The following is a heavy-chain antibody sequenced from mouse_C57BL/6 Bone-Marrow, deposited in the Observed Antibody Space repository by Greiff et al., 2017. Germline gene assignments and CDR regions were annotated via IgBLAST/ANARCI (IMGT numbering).Heavy chain of an antibody. Sequence: VQLKQSGPELVKPGASVKISCKASGYSFTDYNMNWVKQSNGKSLEWIGVINPNYGTTSYNQKFKGKATLTVDQSSSTAYMQLNSLTSEDSAVYDCAAYSNYEGWFAYWGQGTLVTVSA. CDR3: AAYSNYEGWFAY. D-gene: IGHD2-5*01. CDR2: INPNYGTT. V-gene: IGHV1-39*01. J-gene: IGHJ3*01. CDR1: GYSFTDYN.